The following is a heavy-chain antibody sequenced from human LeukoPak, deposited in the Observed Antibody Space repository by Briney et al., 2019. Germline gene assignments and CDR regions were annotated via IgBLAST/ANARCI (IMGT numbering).Heavy chain of an antibody. J-gene: IGHJ4*02. D-gene: IGHD2-8*02. V-gene: IGHV3-11*04. Sequence: TGGSLRLSCATAGFTFSDYPMNWIRQAPGKGMEWVSHINSRDRAVYYADSVKGRFTISRDNAKNSVYLQMNSLRAEDTAVYYCANSPNTWWSGAYYFDNWGQGTLVTVSS. CDR2: INSRDRAV. CDR1: GFTFSDYP. CDR3: ANSPNTWWSGAYYFDN.